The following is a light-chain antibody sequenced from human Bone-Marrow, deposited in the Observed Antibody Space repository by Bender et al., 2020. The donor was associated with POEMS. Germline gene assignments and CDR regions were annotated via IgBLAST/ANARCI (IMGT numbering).Light chain of an antibody. Sequence: SYVLTQPPSVSVAPGETARITCGANNIGSKSVHWYQQKTGQAPVLVIYDDKYRPSGIPGRISGSNSGNTATLTINRVEVGDEADYYCQVWDSIGDRYVFGTGTKLTVL. V-gene: IGLV3-21*04. J-gene: IGLJ1*01. CDR2: DDK. CDR3: QVWDSIGDRYV. CDR1: NIGSKS.